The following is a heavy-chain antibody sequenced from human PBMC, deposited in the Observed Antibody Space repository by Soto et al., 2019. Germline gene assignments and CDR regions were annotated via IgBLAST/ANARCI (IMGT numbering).Heavy chain of an antibody. Sequence: QVQLVESGGGVVQPGRSLRLSCAASGFTFSSYGMHWVRQAPGKGLEGVAVISYDGSNKYYADSVKGRFTISRDNCKNTLYLPIDSLSAKDTAVYYCANDGGGGQHIAAAGTYVWYYFDYCGQGTLVTVSS. CDR2: ISYDGSNK. D-gene: IGHD6-13*01. CDR3: ANDGGGGQHIAAAGTYVWYYFDY. CDR1: GFTFSSYG. J-gene: IGHJ4*02. V-gene: IGHV3-30*18.